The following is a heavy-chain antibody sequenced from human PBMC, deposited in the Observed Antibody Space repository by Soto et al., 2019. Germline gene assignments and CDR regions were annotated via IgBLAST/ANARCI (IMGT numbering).Heavy chain of an antibody. CDR1: GFTFSSYA. Sequence: QVQLVESGGGVVQPGRSLRLSCAASGFTFSSYAMHWVRQAPGKGLEGVAVITYDGSNKYYADSVKGRFTISRDNSKNPLYLQMNSLRAEDKAVYYCARDYYRFNSGYGFSMDVWGQGTTVTVSS. CDR2: ITYDGSNK. V-gene: IGHV3-30-3*01. CDR3: ARDYYRFNSGYGFSMDV. J-gene: IGHJ6*02. D-gene: IGHD5-12*01.